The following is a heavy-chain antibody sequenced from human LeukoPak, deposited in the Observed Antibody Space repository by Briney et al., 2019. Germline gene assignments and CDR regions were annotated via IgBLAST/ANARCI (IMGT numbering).Heavy chain of an antibody. CDR2: IYTSGST. V-gene: IGHV4-4*07. CDR1: GGSISSYY. D-gene: IGHD4-23*01. J-gene: IGHJ5*02. Sequence: SETLSLTCTVSGGSISSYYWSWIRQPAGKGLEWIGRIYTSGSTNYNPSLKSRVTMSVDTSKSQFSLKLSSVTAADTAVYYCAILRVNYGGNWFDPWGQGTLVTVSS. CDR3: AILRVNYGGNWFDP.